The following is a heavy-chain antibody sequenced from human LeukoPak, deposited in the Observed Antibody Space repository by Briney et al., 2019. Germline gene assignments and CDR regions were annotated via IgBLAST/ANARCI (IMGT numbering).Heavy chain of an antibody. Sequence: GGSLRLSCAASGFTFSSYGMSWVRQAPGKGLEWVSAISGSGGSTYYADSVKGRFTISRDNSKNTLYLQMNSLRAEDTAVYYYAKDPLQLEGRWRDIWGQGTMVTVSS. V-gene: IGHV3-23*01. CDR1: GFTFSSYG. D-gene: IGHD1-1*01. CDR3: AKDPLQLEGRWRDI. CDR2: ISGSGGST. J-gene: IGHJ3*02.